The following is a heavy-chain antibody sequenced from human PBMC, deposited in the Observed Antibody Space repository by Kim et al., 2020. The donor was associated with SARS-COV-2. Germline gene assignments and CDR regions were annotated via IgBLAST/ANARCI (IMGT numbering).Heavy chain of an antibody. V-gene: IGHV3-21*01. Sequence: GGSLRLSCATSGFTFSAYTMNWVRQAPGKGLQWVSSITFDGYIYYTDSVKSRFTVSRDDAKNSLFLQMNTLSAEDTAVTYCARERGFDYCGQGTLVTDSS. J-gene: IGHJ4*02. CDR3: ARERGFDY. CDR2: ITFDGYI. CDR1: GFTFSAYT.